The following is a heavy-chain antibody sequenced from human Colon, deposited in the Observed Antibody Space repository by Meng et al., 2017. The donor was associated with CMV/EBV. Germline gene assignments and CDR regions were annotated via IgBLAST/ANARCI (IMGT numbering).Heavy chain of an antibody. Sequence: VRLVEFGGGVVQPGGSLRLSCGASGFSFSESGIHWLRQALGKGLEWVSFIDTTNHYYADSVKGRFTISRDDSKRMVYLQMNNLKTEDTAMYFCSNGLLGVQGHWGQGTLVTVSS. V-gene: IGHV3-30*02. J-gene: IGHJ4*02. CDR2: IDTTNH. CDR1: GFSFSESG. D-gene: IGHD3-3*01. CDR3: SNGLLGVQGH.